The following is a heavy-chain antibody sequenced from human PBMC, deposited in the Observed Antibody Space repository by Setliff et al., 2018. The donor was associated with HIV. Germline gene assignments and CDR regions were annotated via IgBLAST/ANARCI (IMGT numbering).Heavy chain of an antibody. V-gene: IGHV3-48*01. Sequence: GGSLRLSCAASGFTFSSYSMNWVRQAPGKGLEWVSYISSSSSTIYYADSVKGRFTISRDNARNSLYLQMNSLRAEDTAVYYCARVSELLAYYMDVWGKGTTVTVSS. CDR2: ISSSSSTI. CDR1: GFTFSSYS. J-gene: IGHJ6*03. CDR3: ARVSELLAYYMDV. D-gene: IGHD1-26*01.